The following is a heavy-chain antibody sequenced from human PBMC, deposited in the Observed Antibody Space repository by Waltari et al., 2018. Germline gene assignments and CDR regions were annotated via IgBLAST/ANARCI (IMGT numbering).Heavy chain of an antibody. CDR2: INPNSGGT. Sequence: QVQLVQSGAEVKKPGASVKISCKASGYTFTGSYMHWVRQAPGQGLEWIGRINPNSGGTNEAQKFQGSGTMTRDTSISTAYMGLSRLRSDDTAVYYCARGAIFGVVKADYWGQGTLVTVSS. D-gene: IGHD3-3*01. V-gene: IGHV1-2*06. J-gene: IGHJ4*02. CDR1: GYTFTGSY. CDR3: ARGAIFGVVKADY.